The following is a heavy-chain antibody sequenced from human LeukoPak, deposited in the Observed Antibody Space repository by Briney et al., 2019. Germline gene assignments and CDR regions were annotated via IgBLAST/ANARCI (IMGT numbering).Heavy chain of an antibody. CDR1: GYSISSGYY. CDR3: ARHVAVAGTDAFDI. D-gene: IGHD6-19*01. CDR2: IYYSGST. Sequence: SETLSLTCAVSGYSISSGYYWGWIRQPPGKGLEWIGSIYYSGSTYYNPSLKSRVTISVDTSKNQFSLKLSSVTAADTAVYYCARHVAVAGTDAFDIWGQGTMVTVSS. J-gene: IGHJ3*02. V-gene: IGHV4-38-2*01.